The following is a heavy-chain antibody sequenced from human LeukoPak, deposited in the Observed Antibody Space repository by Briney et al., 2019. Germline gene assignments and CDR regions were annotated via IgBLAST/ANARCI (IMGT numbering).Heavy chain of an antibody. CDR3: ARDITGSSGWYIDY. V-gene: IGHV1-2*02. Sequence: GASVKVSCKASGYTFTGYYIHWVRQAPGQGLEWMGWINPNSGGTNYAQKFQGRVTMTRDTSISTAYMELSRLRSDDTAVYYCARDITGSSGWYIDYWGQGTLVTVSS. J-gene: IGHJ4*02. CDR1: GYTFTGYY. D-gene: IGHD6-19*01. CDR2: INPNSGGT.